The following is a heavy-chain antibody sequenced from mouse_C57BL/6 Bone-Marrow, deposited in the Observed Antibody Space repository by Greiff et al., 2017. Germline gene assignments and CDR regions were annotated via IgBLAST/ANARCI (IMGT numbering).Heavy chain of an antibody. CDR3: VREYYGNGFAY. CDR2: IRSKSNNYAT. CDR1: GFSFNTYA. D-gene: IGHD2-1*01. J-gene: IGHJ3*01. Sequence: EVKLVESGGGLVQPKGSLKLSCAASGFSFNTYAMNWVRQAPGKGLEWVARIRSKSNNYATYYADSVKDRFTISRDDSESMLYLQMNNLKTEDTAMYYCVREYYGNGFAYWGQGTLVTVSA. V-gene: IGHV10-1*01.